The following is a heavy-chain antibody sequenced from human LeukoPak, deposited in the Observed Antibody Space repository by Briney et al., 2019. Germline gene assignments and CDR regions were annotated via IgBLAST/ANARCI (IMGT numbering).Heavy chain of an antibody. CDR3: AKDSDTYGHRHFDH. CDR1: GFTFRSYG. Sequence: PGGSLRLSCVASGFTFRSYGMQWVRQAPGKGLEGVGFIGFDGSKIYYADSVKGRFTISRDNSKNTVNLQMNSLRVEDTAVYYCAKDSDTYGHRHFDHWGQGTLVTVSS. J-gene: IGHJ4*02. D-gene: IGHD2-8*01. V-gene: IGHV3-30*02. CDR2: IGFDGSKI.